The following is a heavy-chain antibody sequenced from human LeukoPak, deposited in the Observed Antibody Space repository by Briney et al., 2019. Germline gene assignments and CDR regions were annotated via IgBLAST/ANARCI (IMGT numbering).Heavy chain of an antibody. CDR2: IKQEGSEI. D-gene: IGHD2-8*01. Sequence: GGSLSLSCAASGFTFSSYRMRCLRHAREKGLEGAANIKQEGSEIYYGYSVRGRFSISRDNAKNSLYLQMNSLRAEDTAVYYCAKDGGAGCTNGVCRRSALTWGQGTLVTVSS. V-gene: IGHV3-7*01. CDR1: GFTFSSYR. CDR3: AKDGGAGCTNGVCRRSALT. J-gene: IGHJ4*02.